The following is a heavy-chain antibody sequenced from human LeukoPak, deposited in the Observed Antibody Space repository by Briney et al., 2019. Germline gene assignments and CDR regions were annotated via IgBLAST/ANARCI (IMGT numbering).Heavy chain of an antibody. CDR2: IYSGGST. V-gene: IGHV3-66*02. CDR1: GFTVSSNY. J-gene: IGHJ4*02. CDR3: ARVHYYDSSGLYD. D-gene: IGHD3-22*01. Sequence: GGSLGLSCAASGFTVSSNYMSWVRQAPGKGLEWVSVIYSGGSTYYADSVKGRFTISRDNSKNTLYLQMNSLRAEDTAVYYCARVHYYDSSGLYDWGQGTLVTVSS.